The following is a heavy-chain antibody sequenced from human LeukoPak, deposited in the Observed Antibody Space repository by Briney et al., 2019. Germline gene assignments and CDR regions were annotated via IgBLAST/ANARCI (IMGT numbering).Heavy chain of an antibody. CDR1: GYTFTSYY. CDR2: INPSGGST. V-gene: IGHV1-46*01. D-gene: IGHD3-22*01. CDR3: AREKGVYFYDSSGEFDY. Sequence: ASVKVSCKASGYTFTSYYMHWVRQAPGQGLEWMGIINPSGGSTSYAQKFQGRVTMTRDTSTSTVYMELSSLRSEDTAVYYCAREKGVYFYDSSGEFDYWGQGTLVTVSP. J-gene: IGHJ4*02.